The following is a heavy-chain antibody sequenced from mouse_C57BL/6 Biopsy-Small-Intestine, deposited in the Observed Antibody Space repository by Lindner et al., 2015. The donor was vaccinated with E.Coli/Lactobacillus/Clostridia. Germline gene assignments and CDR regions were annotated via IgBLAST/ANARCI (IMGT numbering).Heavy chain of an antibody. Sequence: VQLQESGTELVNLGASVKLSCKASGYTFTSYWMHWIKQRPGQGLEWIGNINPSNGGSNYNEKFKNKATLIVDRSSSTAYMQLSSLTSEDSAVYYCARIDYGSSYWYFDVWGTGTTVTVSS. CDR1: GYTFTSYW. CDR3: ARIDYGSSYWYFDV. CDR2: INPSNGGS. J-gene: IGHJ1*03. V-gene: IGHV1-53*01. D-gene: IGHD1-1*01.